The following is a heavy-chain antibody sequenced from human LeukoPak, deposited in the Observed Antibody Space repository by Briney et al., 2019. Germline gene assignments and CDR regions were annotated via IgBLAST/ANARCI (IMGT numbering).Heavy chain of an antibody. CDR2: IYSGGST. D-gene: IGHD3-10*01. V-gene: IGHV3-66*01. J-gene: IGHJ4*02. CDR1: GFTLSSNY. Sequence: PGGSLRLSCSASGFTLSSNYMSWVRQAPGRGLEWVSVIYSGGSTYYADSVKGRFTIFRDNSKNTLFLQMNRLRAGDTAVYYCARGTVTMVDYWGQGTLVTVSS. CDR3: ARGTVTMVDY.